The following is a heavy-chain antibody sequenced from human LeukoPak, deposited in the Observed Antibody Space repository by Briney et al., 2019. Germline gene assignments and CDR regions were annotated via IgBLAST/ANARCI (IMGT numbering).Heavy chain of an antibody. V-gene: IGHV3-48*02. D-gene: IGHD4-17*01. Sequence: PGGSLRPSCAASGFTFSSYSMNWVRQAPGKGLEWLSYISRSSSSMYYADSVKGRFTISRDNAKNSLYLQMNSLRDEDTAVYYCVRGATVTSPFDYWGQGTLVTVSS. J-gene: IGHJ4*02. CDR1: GFTFSSYS. CDR3: VRGATVTSPFDY. CDR2: ISRSSSSM.